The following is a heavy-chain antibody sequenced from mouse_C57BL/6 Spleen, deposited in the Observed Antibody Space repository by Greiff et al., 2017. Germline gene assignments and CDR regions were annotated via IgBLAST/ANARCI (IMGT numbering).Heavy chain of an antibody. CDR1: GYTFTSYW. CDR3: ARDSSSLYYFDY. CDR2: IDPSDSYT. V-gene: IGHV1-69*01. Sequence: QVQLQQPGAELVMPGASVKLSCKASGYTFTSYWMHWVKQRPGQGLEWIGEIDPSDSYTNYNQKFKGKSTLTVDKSSSTAYMQLSSLTSEDSAVXYCARDSSSLYYFDYWGQGTTLTVSS. J-gene: IGHJ2*01. D-gene: IGHD1-1*01.